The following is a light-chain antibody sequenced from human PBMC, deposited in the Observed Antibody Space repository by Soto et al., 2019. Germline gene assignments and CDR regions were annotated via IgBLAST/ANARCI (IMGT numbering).Light chain of an antibody. CDR1: SSDVGSSNL. Sequence: QSVLTQPASVSGSPGQSITISCTGTSSDVGSSNLVSWYQQHPGKAPKLIIYEGSRRPSGVSGRFSGSMSGNTASLTISGLQAEDEADYYCCSFARSSTSYFFGTGTKVTVL. J-gene: IGLJ1*01. V-gene: IGLV2-23*01. CDR2: EGS. CDR3: CSFARSSTSYF.